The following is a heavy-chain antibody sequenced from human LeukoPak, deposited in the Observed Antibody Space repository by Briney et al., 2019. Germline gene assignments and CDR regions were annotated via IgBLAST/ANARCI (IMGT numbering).Heavy chain of an antibody. CDR3: AKIVIAARPHDY. D-gene: IGHD6-6*01. J-gene: IGHJ4*01. V-gene: IGHV3-30*02. CDR1: GFTFSSYG. Sequence: PGGSLRLSCAASGFTFSSYGMHWVRQAPGKGLEWVAFIRYDGSNKYYADSVKGRFTISRDNSKNTLYLQMNSLRAEDTAVYYCAKIVIAARPHDYWGHGTLVTVSS. CDR2: IRYDGSNK.